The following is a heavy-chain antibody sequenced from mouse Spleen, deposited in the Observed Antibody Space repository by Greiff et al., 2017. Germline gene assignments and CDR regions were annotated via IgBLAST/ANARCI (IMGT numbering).Heavy chain of an antibody. V-gene: IGHV5-9-2*01. Sequence: EVHLVESGGGLVKPGGSLKLSCAASGFTFSSYGMSWVRQTPEKRLEWVATISGGGSYTYYPDSVKGLFTISRDNAKNNLYLQMSSLRSEDTALYYCARHEGRGYDGRDAMDYWGQGTSVTVSS. J-gene: IGHJ4*01. D-gene: IGHD2-14*01. CDR2: ISGGGSYT. CDR1: GFTFSSYG. CDR3: ARHEGRGYDGRDAMDY.